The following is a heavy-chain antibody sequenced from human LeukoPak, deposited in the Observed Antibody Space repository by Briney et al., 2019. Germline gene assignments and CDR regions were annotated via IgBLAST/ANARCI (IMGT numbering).Heavy chain of an antibody. Sequence: ASVTVSCKASGYSFTSYGINWVRQAPGQGLEWMGWISTDNGNTDYAQNLQGRVTMTTDTSTSTAYMELRSLRSDDTAVYYCARGYSYGYGPLDYWGQGTLVTVSS. CDR3: ARGYSYGYGPLDY. J-gene: IGHJ4*02. CDR1: GYSFTSYG. V-gene: IGHV1-18*01. D-gene: IGHD5-18*01. CDR2: ISTDNGNT.